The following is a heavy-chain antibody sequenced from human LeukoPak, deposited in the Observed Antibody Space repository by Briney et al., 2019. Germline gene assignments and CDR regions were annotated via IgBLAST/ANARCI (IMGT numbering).Heavy chain of an antibody. D-gene: IGHD2-8*01. V-gene: IGHV4-31*03. J-gene: IGHJ3*02. CDR2: IYYSGST. CDR3: ARAMYASRDAFDI. Sequence: PSETLSLTCTVSGGSISSGGYYWSWIRQHPGKGLEWIGYIYYSGSTYYNPSLKSRVTISVDTSKNQFSLKLSSVTAADTAVYYCARAMYASRDAFDIWGQGTMVTVSS. CDR1: GGSISSGGYY.